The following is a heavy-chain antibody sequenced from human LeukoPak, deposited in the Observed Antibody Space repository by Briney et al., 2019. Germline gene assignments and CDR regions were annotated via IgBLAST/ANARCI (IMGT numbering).Heavy chain of an antibody. V-gene: IGHV4-34*01. CDR2: INHSGST. D-gene: IGHD1-1*01. CDR3: ARMMAATGTVSFDY. J-gene: IGHJ4*02. CDR1: GGSLSGFY. Sequence: SGTLSLTCGVYGGSLSGFYWSWIRQPPGKGLEWIGEINHSGSTNYNPSLKSRVTISVDTSKNQFSLKLSSVTAADTAVYFCARMMAATGTVSFDYWGQGTLVTVSS.